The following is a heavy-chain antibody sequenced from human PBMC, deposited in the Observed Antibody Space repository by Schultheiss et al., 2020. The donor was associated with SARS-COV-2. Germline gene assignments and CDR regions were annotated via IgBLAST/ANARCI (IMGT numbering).Heavy chain of an antibody. J-gene: IGHJ6*02. Sequence: GGSLRLSCAASGFTFSSYAMSWVRQAPGKGLEWVSAVSGSGGSTYYADSVKGRFTISRDNSKNTLYLQMNSLRAEDTAVYYCARSMEQNYYYYGMDVWGQGTTVTVSS. CDR3: ARSMEQNYYYYGMDV. CDR1: GFTFSSYA. V-gene: IGHV3-23*01. CDR2: VSGSGGST. D-gene: IGHD1/OR15-1a*01.